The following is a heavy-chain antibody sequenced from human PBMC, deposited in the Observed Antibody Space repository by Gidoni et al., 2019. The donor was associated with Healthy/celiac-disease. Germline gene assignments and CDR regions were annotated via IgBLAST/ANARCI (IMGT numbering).Heavy chain of an antibody. V-gene: IGHV4-31*01. CDR2: IYYSGST. J-gene: IGHJ4*02. CDR3: ARVSSGCSGGSCYFSGFDY. D-gene: IGHD2-15*01. Sequence: QVQLQESGPGLVKPSQTLSLTCTFSGGSISSGGYYWSWIRQHPGKGLEWIGYIYYSGSTYYNPSLKSLVTISVDTSKNQFSLKLSAVTAADTAVYYCARVSSGCSGGSCYFSGFDYWGQGTLVTVSS. CDR1: GGSISSGGYY.